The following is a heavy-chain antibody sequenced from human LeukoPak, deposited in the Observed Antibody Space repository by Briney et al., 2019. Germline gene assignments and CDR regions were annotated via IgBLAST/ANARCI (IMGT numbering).Heavy chain of an antibody. D-gene: IGHD2-2*03. CDR1: GGTFSSYA. Sequence: SVKVSCKASGGTFSSYAISWVRQAPGQGLEWMGGIIPIFGTANYAQKFQGRVTITTDESTSTAYMELSSLRSEDTAVYYCARVAAGYCSSTSCRQFDYWGQGTLVTVSS. CDR3: ARVAAGYCSSTSCRQFDY. J-gene: IGHJ4*02. V-gene: IGHV1-69*05. CDR2: IIPIFGTA.